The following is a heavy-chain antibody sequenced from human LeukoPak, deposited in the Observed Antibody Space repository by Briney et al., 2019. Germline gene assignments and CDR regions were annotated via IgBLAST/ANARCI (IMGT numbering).Heavy chain of an antibody. D-gene: IGHD3-22*01. J-gene: IGHJ4*02. CDR1: GGTFSSYP. V-gene: IGHV1-69*13. Sequence: EASVKVSCKASGGTFSSYPISWVRQAPGQGLEWMGGIIPIFGTANYAQKFQGRVTITADESTSTAYMELSSLRSEDTAVYYCARDYYDSSGYYYGFWDYWGQGTLVTVSS. CDR3: ARDYYDSSGYYYGFWDY. CDR2: IIPIFGTA.